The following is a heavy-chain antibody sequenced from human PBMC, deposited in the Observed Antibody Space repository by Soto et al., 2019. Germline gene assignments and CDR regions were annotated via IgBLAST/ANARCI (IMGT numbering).Heavy chain of an antibody. V-gene: IGHV4-30-4*01. Sequence: TSETLSLTCTVSGGSISSGDYYWSWIRQPPGKGLEWIGYIYYSGSTYYNPSLKSRVTISVDTSKNQFSLKLSSVTAADTAVYYCARGPSYDFWSGYYPPVAFDIWGQGTMVTVSS. CDR2: IYYSGST. CDR3: ARGPSYDFWSGYYPPVAFDI. CDR1: GGSISSGDYY. D-gene: IGHD3-3*01. J-gene: IGHJ3*02.